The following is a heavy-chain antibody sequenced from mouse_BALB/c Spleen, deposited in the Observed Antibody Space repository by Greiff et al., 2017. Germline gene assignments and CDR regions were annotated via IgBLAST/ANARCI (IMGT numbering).Heavy chain of an antibody. D-gene: IGHD2-14*01. CDR1: GYTFTSYW. J-gene: IGHJ4*01. V-gene: IGHV1-5*01. Sequence: VQLQQSGTVLARPGASVKMSCKASGYTFTSYWMHWVKQRPGQGLEWIGAIYPGNSDTSYNQKFKGKAKLTAVTSTSTAYMELSSLTNEDSAVYYCTRGRYDNAMDYWGQGTSVTVSS. CDR3: TRGRYDNAMDY. CDR2: IYPGNSDT.